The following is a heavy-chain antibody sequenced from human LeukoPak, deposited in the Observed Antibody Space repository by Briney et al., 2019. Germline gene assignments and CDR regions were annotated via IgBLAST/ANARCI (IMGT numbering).Heavy chain of an antibody. CDR3: ARGKLGKGCFDY. V-gene: IGHV1-69*04. D-gene: IGHD7-27*01. J-gene: IGHJ4*02. CDR1: GGTFSSYA. CDR2: IIPILGIA. Sequence: SVKVSCKASGGTFSSYAISWVRQAPGQGLESMGRIIPILGIANYAQKFQGRVTITADKSTSTAYMELSSLRSEDTAVYYCARGKLGKGCFDYWGQGTLVTVSS.